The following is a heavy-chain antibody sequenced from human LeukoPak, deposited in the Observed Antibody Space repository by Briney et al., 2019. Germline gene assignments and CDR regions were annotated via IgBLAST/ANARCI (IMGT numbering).Heavy chain of an antibody. D-gene: IGHD2-15*01. CDR3: AKSWGYCLDY. Sequence: GGSLRLSCAASGFTLRSYWMTWVRQAPGKGLEWISNISGSDGSTYFADSVKGRFTFSRDNSKNTLYLQMNSLRAEDTAVYYCAKSWGYCLDYWGQGTLVTVSS. J-gene: IGHJ4*02. CDR1: GFTLRSYW. CDR2: ISGSDGST. V-gene: IGHV3-23*01.